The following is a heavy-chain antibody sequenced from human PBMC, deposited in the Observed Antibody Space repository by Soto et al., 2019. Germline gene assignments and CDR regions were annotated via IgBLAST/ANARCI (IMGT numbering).Heavy chain of an antibody. CDR1: GYSFTIYC. CDR3: ARLSPASSVWYSLRGNYYYYYGMDV. D-gene: IGHD6-19*01. CDR2: LYPGDSDT. V-gene: IGHV5-51*01. J-gene: IGHJ6*02. Sequence: GECLKISCNGPGYSFTIYCIGLVLQMPGKGWEWMWILYPGDSDTGYSPSFQCQVTISADKSISTAYLQWSSLKASDTAMYYCARLSPASSVWYSLRGNYYYYYGMDVWDQGTTVTVSS.